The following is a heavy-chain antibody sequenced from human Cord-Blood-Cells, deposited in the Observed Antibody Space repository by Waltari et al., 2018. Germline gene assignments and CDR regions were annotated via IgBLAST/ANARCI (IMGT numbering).Heavy chain of an antibody. D-gene: IGHD1-26*01. CDR1: GFTFSSSG. Sequence: QVQLVESGGGVVQPGRSLRLSCAASGFTFSSSGMPWAAPAPGKGLEWVAVISYDGSNKYYADSVKGRFTISRDNSKNTLYLQMNSLRAEDTAVYYCAKVVGATSRYGAFDIWGQGTMVTVSS. J-gene: IGHJ3*02. CDR2: ISYDGSNK. CDR3: AKVVGATSRYGAFDI. V-gene: IGHV3-30*18.